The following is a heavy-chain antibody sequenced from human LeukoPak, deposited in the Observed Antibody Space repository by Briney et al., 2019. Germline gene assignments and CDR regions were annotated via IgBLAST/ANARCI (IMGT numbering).Heavy chain of an antibody. V-gene: IGHV4-34*01. CDR3: AREEAWSSSSLGGFDP. CDR2: IKHSGST. J-gene: IGHJ5*02. D-gene: IGHD6-6*01. Sequence: PSETLSLTCAVYGGSSSGYYWSWIRQPPGKGLEWIGEIKHSGSTNYNPSLKSRVTISVDTSKNQFSLRLSSVTAADTAVYYCAREEAWSSSSLGGFDPWGQGILVTVSS. CDR1: GGSSSGYY.